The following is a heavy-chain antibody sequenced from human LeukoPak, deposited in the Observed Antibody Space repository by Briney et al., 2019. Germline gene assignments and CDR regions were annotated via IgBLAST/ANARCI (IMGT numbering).Heavy chain of an antibody. J-gene: IGHJ6*03. CDR2: IYYSEST. Sequence: SETLSLTCTVSGVSISSSSYYWGWIRQPPGKGLEWIGSIYYSESTYYNSSLKSRVTISVDTSKNQFSLKLSSVTAADTAVYYCARSVEGYCRGGSCYYYSYYMDVWGKGTTVTVSS. CDR1: GVSISSSSYY. D-gene: IGHD2-15*01. CDR3: ARSVEGYCRGGSCYYYSYYMDV. V-gene: IGHV4-39*07.